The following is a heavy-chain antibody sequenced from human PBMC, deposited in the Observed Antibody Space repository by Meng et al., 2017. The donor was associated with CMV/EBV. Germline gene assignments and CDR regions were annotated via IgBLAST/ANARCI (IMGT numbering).Heavy chain of an antibody. CDR3: ARYLGWSEYYYDSSGPSGLGYFDY. CDR2: IYYSGST. Sequence: GSLRLSCTVSGGSISSYYWSWIRQPPGKGLEWIGYIYYSGSTNYNPSLKSRVTISVDTSKNQFSLKLSSVTAADTAVYYCARYLGWSEYYYDSSGPSGLGYFDYRGQGTLVTVSS. V-gene: IGHV4-59*01. D-gene: IGHD3-22*01. J-gene: IGHJ4*02. CDR1: GGSISSYY.